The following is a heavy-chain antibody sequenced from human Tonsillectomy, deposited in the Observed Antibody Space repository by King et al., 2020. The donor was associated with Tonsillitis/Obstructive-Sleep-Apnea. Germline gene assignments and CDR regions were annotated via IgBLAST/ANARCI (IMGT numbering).Heavy chain of an antibody. CDR3: ARGMISEKTAGTVEFDY. CDR1: GGSFSGYY. D-gene: IGHD6-13*01. Sequence: VQLQQWGAGLLKPSETLSLTCAVYGGSFSGYYWSWIRQPPGKGLEWIGEINHSGSTNYNPSLKSRVTISVDTSKNQFSLKLSSVTAADTAVYYCARGMISEKTAGTVEFDYWGQGTLVTVSS. V-gene: IGHV4-34*01. J-gene: IGHJ4*02. CDR2: INHSGST.